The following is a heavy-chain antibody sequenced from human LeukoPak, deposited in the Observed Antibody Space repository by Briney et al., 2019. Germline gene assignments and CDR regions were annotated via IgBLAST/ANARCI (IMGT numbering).Heavy chain of an antibody. D-gene: IGHD2-2*01. CDR1: GYTFTSYG. Sequence: ASVKVSCKASGYTFTSYGISWVRQAPGQGLEWMGWISAYNGNTNYARKLQGRVTMTTDTSTSTAYMELRSLRSDDTAVYYCARGPDCSSTSCYGYYYFDYWGQGTLVTVSS. J-gene: IGHJ4*02. CDR3: ARGPDCSSTSCYGYYYFDY. CDR2: ISAYNGNT. V-gene: IGHV1-18*01.